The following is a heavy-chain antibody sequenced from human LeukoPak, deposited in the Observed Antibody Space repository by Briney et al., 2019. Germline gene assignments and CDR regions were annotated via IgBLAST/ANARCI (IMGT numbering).Heavy chain of an antibody. CDR1: GFTFSGYE. Sequence: PGGSLRLSCAAFGFTFSGYEMNWVRQAPGKGLEWVSYISRSGTIISYADSVRGRLTISRDNAKNSLYLQMNSLRAEDTAVYYCARERDDYYFDYWGQGTLVTVSS. V-gene: IGHV3-48*03. D-gene: IGHD3-3*01. CDR2: ISRSGTII. J-gene: IGHJ4*02. CDR3: ARERDDYYFDY.